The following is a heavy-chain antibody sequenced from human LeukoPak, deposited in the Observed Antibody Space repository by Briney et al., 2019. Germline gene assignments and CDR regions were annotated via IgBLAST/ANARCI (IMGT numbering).Heavy chain of an antibody. CDR3: AKDKAPLYSGYDWDLDF. D-gene: IGHD5-12*01. J-gene: IGHJ4*02. CDR1: GFTFHHYA. CDR2: ISWNSASI. V-gene: IGHV3-9*01. Sequence: GRSLRLSCAASGFTFHHYAIHWVRQVPGKGLEWVSGISWNSASIGYADSVKGRFTISRDNAKNSVYLQMNSLSAEDTALYYCAKDKAPLYSGYDWDLDFWGQGTLVTVSS.